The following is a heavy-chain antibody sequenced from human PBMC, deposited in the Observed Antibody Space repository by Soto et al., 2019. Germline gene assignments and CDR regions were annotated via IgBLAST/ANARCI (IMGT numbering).Heavy chain of an antibody. J-gene: IGHJ1*01. V-gene: IGHV3-7*01. CDR2: IKEDGGET. CDR1: GFSFSGYW. CDR3: ANDYRGF. D-gene: IGHD4-4*01. Sequence: EVQLVESGGGLVQPGGSRGLSCAAPGFSFSGYWRNGFRRARGKGLEWVANIKEDGGETYYADSVKGRLTISRDNAKNSLFLQMNSLRAEDTGVYFCANDYRGFWGQGTLVTVSS.